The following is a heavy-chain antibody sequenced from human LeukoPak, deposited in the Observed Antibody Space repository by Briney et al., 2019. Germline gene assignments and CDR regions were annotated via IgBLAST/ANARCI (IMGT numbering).Heavy chain of an antibody. V-gene: IGHV5-51*01. CDR2: IYPGDSDT. CDR3: ARQDFKKPREYSSGFAADY. D-gene: IGHD5-18*01. Sequence: GESLKISCKGSGYSFTTYWIGWVRQMPGKGLEWMGIIYPGDSDTRYSPSFQGQVTISADKSISTAYLQWSSLKASDTAMYYCARQDFKKPREYSSGFAADYWGQGTLVTVSS. CDR1: GYSFTTYW. J-gene: IGHJ4*02.